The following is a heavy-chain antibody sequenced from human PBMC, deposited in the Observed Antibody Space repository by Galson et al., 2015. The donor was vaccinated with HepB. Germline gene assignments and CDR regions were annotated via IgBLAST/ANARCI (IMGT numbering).Heavy chain of an antibody. CDR2: ISFDGSNK. J-gene: IGHJ6*02. CDR3: ARNGGDDYNDDDYYSSGLDV. D-gene: IGHD5-24*01. V-gene: IGHV3-30-3*01. CDR1: GFIFSSHA. Sequence: SVGLSCAASGFIFSSHAMHWVRQAPGKGLEWVAVISFDGSNKYYADSVKGRFTISRDSSKNTVDLQMNSVRAEDTGVYYCARNGGDDYNDDDYYSSGLDVWVQGTTVTVSS.